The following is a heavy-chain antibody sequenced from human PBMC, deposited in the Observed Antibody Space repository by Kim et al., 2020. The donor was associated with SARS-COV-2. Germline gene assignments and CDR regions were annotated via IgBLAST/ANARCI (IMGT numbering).Heavy chain of an antibody. CDR3: AREAIRAQGAFDI. CDR1: GGSVSSGSYY. CDR2: IYYSGST. J-gene: IGHJ3*02. D-gene: IGHD3-16*01. V-gene: IGHV4-61*03. Sequence: SETLSLTCTVSGGSVSSGSYYWSWIRQPPGHGLEWIGYIYYSGSTNSNPSLKSPVTISVDTSKNHFSLKLSSVTAADTAVYYCAREAIRAQGAFDIWGQGTMVTVSS.